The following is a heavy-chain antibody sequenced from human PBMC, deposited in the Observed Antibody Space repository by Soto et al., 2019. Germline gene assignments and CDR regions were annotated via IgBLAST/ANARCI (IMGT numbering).Heavy chain of an antibody. D-gene: IGHD3-10*01. V-gene: IGHV4-59*01. J-gene: IGHJ4*02. CDR2: IYYSGST. CDR3: ARGPGSYSYYFDY. Sequence: SLMLRLPCTVSGGSISSYYWSCIRQPPGKGLEWIGYIYYSGSTNYNPSLKSRVTISVDTFKNQFSLTLSSVTAADTAVYYCARGPGSYSYYFDYWGQGTLVTVSS. CDR1: GGSISSYY.